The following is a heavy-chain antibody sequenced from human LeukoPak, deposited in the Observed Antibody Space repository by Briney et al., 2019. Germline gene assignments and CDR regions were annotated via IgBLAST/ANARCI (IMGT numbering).Heavy chain of an antibody. CDR1: GFTFSSYE. CDR3: ASDRGRTYYDYVWGTNWFDP. J-gene: IGHJ5*02. Sequence: GGSLRLSCAASGFTFSSYEMNWVRQAPGKGLEWVSYISSSGSTIYYADSVKGRFTISRDNAKNSLYLQMNSLRAEDTAVYYCASDRGRTYYDYVWGTNWFDPWGQGTLVTVSS. CDR2: ISSSGSTI. D-gene: IGHD3-16*01. V-gene: IGHV3-48*03.